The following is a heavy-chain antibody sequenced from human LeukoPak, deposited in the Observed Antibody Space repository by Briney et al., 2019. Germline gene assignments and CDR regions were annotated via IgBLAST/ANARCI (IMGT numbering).Heavy chain of an antibody. CDR1: GFTFSSYE. CDR2: ISSSGSTI. V-gene: IGHV3-48*03. CDR3: AKDQPSGPLLWFGDLGPHYYMDV. J-gene: IGHJ6*03. Sequence: GGSLRLSCAASGFTFSSYEMNWVRQAPGKGLEWVSYISSSGSTIYYADSVKGRFTISRDNAKNSLYLQMNSLRAEDTAVYYCAKDQPSGPLLWFGDLGPHYYMDVWGKGTTVTVSS. D-gene: IGHD3-10*01.